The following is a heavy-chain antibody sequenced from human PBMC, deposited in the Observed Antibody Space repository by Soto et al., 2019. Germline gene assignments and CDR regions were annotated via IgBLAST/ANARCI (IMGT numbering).Heavy chain of an antibody. Sequence: QVQLVESGGGLVKPAGSLRLSCAASGFTFSDYYMSWVRQAPGKGLEWISYISSSGSTIFYAPSVKGRFTISRDNVKTSLDLEMDSLRADDTAVYFCARGGYCSGGRCLWKSTGMDVWGRGPTVTVSS. CDR2: ISSSGSTI. CDR3: ARGGYCSGGRCLWKSTGMDV. D-gene: IGHD2-15*01. J-gene: IGHJ6*02. V-gene: IGHV3-11*01. CDR1: GFTFSDYY.